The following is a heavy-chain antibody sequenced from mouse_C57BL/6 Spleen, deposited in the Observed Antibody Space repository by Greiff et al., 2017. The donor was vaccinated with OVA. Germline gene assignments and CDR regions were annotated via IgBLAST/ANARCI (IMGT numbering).Heavy chain of an antibody. J-gene: IGHJ4*01. CDR2: IDPSDSET. V-gene: IGHV1-52*01. D-gene: IGHD1-1*01. CDR3: ARQNYGSSYGYYAMDY. CDR1: GYTFTSYW. Sequence: QVQLQQPGAELVRPGSSVKLSCKASGYTFTSYWMHWVKQRPIQGLEWIGNIDPSDSETHYNQKFKVKATLTVDKSSSTAYMQLSSLTSEDSAVYYCARQNYGSSYGYYAMDYWGQGTSVTVSS.